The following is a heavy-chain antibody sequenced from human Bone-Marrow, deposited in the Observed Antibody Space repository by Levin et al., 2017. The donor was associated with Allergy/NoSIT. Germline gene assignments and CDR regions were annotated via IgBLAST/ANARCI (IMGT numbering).Heavy chain of an antibody. Sequence: LSLTCAASGFTFSSYGMHWVRQAPGKGLEWVAVIWYDGSNKYYADSVKGRFTISRDNSKNTLYLQMNSLRAEDTAVYYCARDLRGYSYGTKPLDYWGQGTLVTVSS. V-gene: IGHV3-33*01. CDR2: IWYDGSNK. CDR1: GFTFSSYG. D-gene: IGHD5-18*01. J-gene: IGHJ4*02. CDR3: ARDLRGYSYGTKPLDY.